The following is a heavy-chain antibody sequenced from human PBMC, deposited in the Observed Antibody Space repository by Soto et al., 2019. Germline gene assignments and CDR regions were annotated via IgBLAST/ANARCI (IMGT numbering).Heavy chain of an antibody. CDR2: ISRDGNNK. Sequence: GGSLRLSCTASGFTFRFYDMHWVRQAPGKGLEWLAVISRDGNNKDYGDSVKGRFTISRDNSKNTLFLQMNSLRDEDSAVYYCAKDAYTPIRTTAHDAGGLDHWGRGTLVTVSS. J-gene: IGHJ4*02. CDR1: GFTFRFYD. CDR3: AKDAYTPIRTTAHDAGGLDH. V-gene: IGHV3-30*18. D-gene: IGHD4-4*01.